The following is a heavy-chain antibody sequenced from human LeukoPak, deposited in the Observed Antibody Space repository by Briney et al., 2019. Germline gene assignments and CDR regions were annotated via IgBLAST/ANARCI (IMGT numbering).Heavy chain of an antibody. CDR2: INSDGSST. Sequence: GGSLRLSCAASGFTFSSYWMHWVRQAPGKGLVWVSRINSDGSSTSYADSVKGRFTISRDNAKNTLYLQMNSLRAEDTAVYYCAKSGGYQLLFSLGGAFDIWGQGTMVTVSS. J-gene: IGHJ3*02. CDR3: AKSGGYQLLFSLGGAFDI. D-gene: IGHD2-2*01. CDR1: GFTFSSYW. V-gene: IGHV3-74*01.